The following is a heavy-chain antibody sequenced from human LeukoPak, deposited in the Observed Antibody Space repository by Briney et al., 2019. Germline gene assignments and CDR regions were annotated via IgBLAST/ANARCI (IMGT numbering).Heavy chain of an antibody. CDR1: GFSFSRYA. Sequence: GGSLRLSCAASGFSFSRYAMDWVRQAPGKGLEYVSAISNDGGSTYYANSVKGRFTISRDNSKNTLYLQMNSLRAEDTAVYYCARAYSSSSEANFDYWGQGTLVTVSS. D-gene: IGHD6-6*01. J-gene: IGHJ4*02. V-gene: IGHV3-64*01. CDR3: ARAYSSSSEANFDY. CDR2: ISNDGGST.